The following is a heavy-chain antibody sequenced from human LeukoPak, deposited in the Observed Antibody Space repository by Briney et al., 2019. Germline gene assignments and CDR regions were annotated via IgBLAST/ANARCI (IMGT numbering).Heavy chain of an antibody. CDR2: IKQDGSEK. CDR1: GFTFSSYW. D-gene: IGHD6-13*01. V-gene: IGHV3-7*01. Sequence: GGSLRLSCAASGFTFSSYWMSWVRQAPGKGLEWVANIKQDGSEKYYVDSVKGRFTISRDNAKNSLYLQMNSLRAEDTAVYYCARGDSSSWYLLSYYYYYMDVWGKGTTVTVSS. J-gene: IGHJ6*03. CDR3: ARGDSSSWYLLSYYYYYMDV.